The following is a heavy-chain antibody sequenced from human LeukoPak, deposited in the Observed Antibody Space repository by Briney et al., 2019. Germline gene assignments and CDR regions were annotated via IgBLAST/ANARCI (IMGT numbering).Heavy chain of an antibody. V-gene: IGHV3-7*01. CDR3: ARDPSVYLGWDY. D-gene: IGHD2-2*01. Sequence: GGSLRLSCAASGFIFSNYWMSWVRQAPGKGPEWVANINQDGSDKYYVDSVRGRFTISRDNAKNSLYLQMSSLRAEDTAVYYCARDPSVYLGWDYWGQGTLVTVSS. CDR2: INQDGSDK. J-gene: IGHJ4*02. CDR1: GFIFSNYW.